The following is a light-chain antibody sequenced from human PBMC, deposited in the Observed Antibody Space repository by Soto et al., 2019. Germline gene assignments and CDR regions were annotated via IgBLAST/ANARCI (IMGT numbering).Light chain of an antibody. CDR1: QSVSSN. J-gene: IGKJ2*01. CDR2: GAS. Sequence: EIVMTESPATLSVSPGERATLSFSAIQSVSSNLAWYRQKPGQAPRLLIYGASTRATGIPARFSGSGSGTEFTLTISSLQSEDFAVYYCQQYNNWPPGYTFGQGTKVDI. V-gene: IGKV3-15*01. CDR3: QQYNNWPPGYT.